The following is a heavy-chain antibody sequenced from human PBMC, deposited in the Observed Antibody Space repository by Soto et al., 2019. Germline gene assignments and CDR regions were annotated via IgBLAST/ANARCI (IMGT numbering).Heavy chain of an antibody. V-gene: IGHV3-23*01. CDR2: ISGNGIST. Sequence: AGSLRLSCAASGFTFNNSAMSWVRQAPGKGLEWVSAISGNGISTYYADSVRGRCTISRDNSENNLFLQMNSLIAAAAAVYYYTRDGICMVRGADTWFDPWGQGTLVTVSS. CDR3: TRDGICMVRGADTWFDP. D-gene: IGHD3-10*01. J-gene: IGHJ5*02. CDR1: GFTFNNSA.